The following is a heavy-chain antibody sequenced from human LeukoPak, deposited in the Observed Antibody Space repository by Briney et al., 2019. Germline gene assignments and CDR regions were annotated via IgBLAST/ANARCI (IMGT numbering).Heavy chain of an antibody. D-gene: IGHD4-23*01. CDR2: ISYDGSNK. CDR3: ARGGNLYYYYGMDV. Sequence: GGSLRLSCAASGFTFSSYGMHWVRQAPGKGLEWVAVISYDGSNKYYADSVKGRFTISRDNSKNTLYLQMNSLRAEDTAVYYCARGGNLYYYYGMDVWGQGTTVTVSS. V-gene: IGHV3-30*03. J-gene: IGHJ6*02. CDR1: GFTFSSYG.